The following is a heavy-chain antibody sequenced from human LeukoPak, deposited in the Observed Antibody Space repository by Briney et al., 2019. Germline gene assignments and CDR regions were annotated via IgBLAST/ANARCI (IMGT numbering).Heavy chain of an antibody. V-gene: IGHV3-30*03. Sequence: GGSLRLSCAASGFTFSSYGMHWVRQAPGKGLEWVAVISYDGSNKYYADSVKGRFTISRDNSKNTLYLQMNSLRAEDTAVYYCARGYYYDSSGYWAPFDYWGQGTLVTVSS. CDR2: ISYDGSNK. CDR1: GFTFSSYG. J-gene: IGHJ4*02. D-gene: IGHD3-22*01. CDR3: ARGYYYDSSGYWAPFDY.